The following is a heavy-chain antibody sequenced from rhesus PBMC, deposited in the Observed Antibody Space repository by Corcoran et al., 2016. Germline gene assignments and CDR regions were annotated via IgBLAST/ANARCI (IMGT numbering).Heavy chain of an antibody. D-gene: IGHD3-16*01. V-gene: IGHV4-106*01. J-gene: IGHJ4*01. Sequence: QVQLPESGPGLVKPSETLSLTCAGSGGSISDDYSWSWIRQPPGKGVEWMGYLYGSGGGPTSNPSLKNRVTISIDTSKNQFSLKLSSVTAADTAVYYCARDLVEYSGSYYLRRYFDYWGQGVLVTVSS. CDR3: ARDLVEYSGSYYLRRYFDY. CDR1: GGSISDDYS. CDR2: LYGSGGGP.